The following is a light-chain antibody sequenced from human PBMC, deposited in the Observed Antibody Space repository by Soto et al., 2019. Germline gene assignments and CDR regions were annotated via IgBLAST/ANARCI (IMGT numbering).Light chain of an antibody. CDR1: QSVLYSSNNKNY. CDR3: QQYYSTPLT. CDR2: WAS. Sequence: DIEMTQSPDSLAMSLRERASVNCKSSQSVLYSSNNKNYLAWYQQKPGQPPKLLIYWASTRESGVTDRFSGSGSGTDFTLTISSLQAEDVAVYYCQQYYSTPLTFGGGTQVEIK. J-gene: IGKJ4*01. V-gene: IGKV4-1*01.